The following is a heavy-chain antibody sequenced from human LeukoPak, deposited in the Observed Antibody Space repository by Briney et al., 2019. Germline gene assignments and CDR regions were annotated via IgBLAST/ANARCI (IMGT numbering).Heavy chain of an antibody. CDR1: GYTFTSYD. CDR3: ARLDYYDSSCYPDAFDI. D-gene: IGHD3-22*01. Sequence: ASVKVSCKASGYTFTSYDINWVRQATGQGLEWMGWMNPNSGNTGYAQKFQGRVTMTRNTSISTAYMELSSLRSEDTAVYYCARLDYYDSSCYPDAFDIWGQGTMVTVSS. CDR2: MNPNSGNT. V-gene: IGHV1-8*01. J-gene: IGHJ3*02.